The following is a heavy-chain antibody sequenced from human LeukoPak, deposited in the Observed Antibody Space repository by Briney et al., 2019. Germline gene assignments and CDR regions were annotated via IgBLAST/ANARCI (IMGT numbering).Heavy chain of an antibody. D-gene: IGHD3-3*01. CDR2: IYTSGST. J-gene: IGHJ6*03. CDR3: ARGNGYDFWSGYYIPAYYYYMDV. CDR1: GGSISSYY. Sequence: SETLSLTCTVSGGSISSYYWSWIRQPAGKGLEWIGRIYTSGSTNYNPSLKSRATMSVDTSKNQFSLKLSSVTAADTAVYYCARGNGYDFWSGYYIPAYYYYMDVWGKGTTVTVSS. V-gene: IGHV4-4*07.